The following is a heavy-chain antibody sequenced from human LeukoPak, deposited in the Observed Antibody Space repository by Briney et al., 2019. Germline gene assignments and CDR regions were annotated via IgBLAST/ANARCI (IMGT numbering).Heavy chain of an antibody. D-gene: IGHD2-2*01. CDR3: AGPRPNIVVVPAIY. CDR1: GGSFSDYF. J-gene: IGHJ4*02. V-gene: IGHV4-34*01. Sequence: PSETLSLTCAVYGGSFSDYFWNWIRQPPGKGLEWIGEINHGGGTNYNPSLKSRVTISVDTPKNQFSLKLSSVTAADTAVYYCAGPRPNIVVVPAIYWGQGTLVTVSS. CDR2: INHGGGT.